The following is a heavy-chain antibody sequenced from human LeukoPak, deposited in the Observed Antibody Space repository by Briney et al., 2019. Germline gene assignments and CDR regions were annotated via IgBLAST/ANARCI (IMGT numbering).Heavy chain of an antibody. CDR3: ALGVTGAFDI. V-gene: IGHV4-34*01. CDR2: INHSGST. J-gene: IGHJ3*02. CDR1: GGSFSGYY. Sequence: SETLSLTCAVYGGSFSGYYWSWIRQPPGKRMEWIGEINHSGSTNYNPSPKSRVTISVDTSKNQFSLKLSSVTSTDTAVYYCALGVTGAFDIWGQGTMVTVSS. D-gene: IGHD2-21*02.